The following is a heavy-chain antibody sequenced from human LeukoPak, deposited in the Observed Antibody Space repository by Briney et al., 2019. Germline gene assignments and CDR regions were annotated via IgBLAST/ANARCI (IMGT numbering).Heavy chain of an antibody. J-gene: IGHJ4*02. V-gene: IGHV3-30*02. CDR1: GFSFSGYG. CDR3: AKDYNNGFDY. D-gene: IGHD1-14*01. Sequence: GGSLRLSCAACGFSFSGYGMHWVRQAPGKGLEWVTFIRYDGSTKSYADSVKGRFTIARDNSKNTLYLQMNSLRAEDTAVYFCAKDYNNGFDYWGQGALVTVSS. CDR2: IRYDGSTK.